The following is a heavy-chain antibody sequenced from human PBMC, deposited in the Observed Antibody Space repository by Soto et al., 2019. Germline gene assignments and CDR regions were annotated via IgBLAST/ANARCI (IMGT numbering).Heavy chain of an antibody. J-gene: IGHJ5*02. CDR1: GGSFSGYY. V-gene: IGHV4-34*01. Sequence: PSETLSLTCAVYGGSFSGYYWSWIRQPPGKGLEWIGEINHSGSTNYNPSLKSRVTISVDTSKNQFSLKLSSVTAADTAVYYCARGRGRRSSSSGFNWFDPWGQGTLGTFS. D-gene: IGHD6-6*01. CDR2: INHSGST. CDR3: ARGRGRRSSSSGFNWFDP.